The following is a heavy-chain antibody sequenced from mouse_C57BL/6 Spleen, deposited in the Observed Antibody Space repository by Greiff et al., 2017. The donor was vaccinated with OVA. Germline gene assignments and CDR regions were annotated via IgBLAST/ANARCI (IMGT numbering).Heavy chain of an antibody. CDR3: ATSYGNYPFAY. CDR2: ISNLAYSI. V-gene: IGHV5-15*01. D-gene: IGHD2-10*01. CDR1: GLTLGDNG. J-gene: IGHJ3*01. Sequence: EVQGVESGGGLLQPGGSLKLSGAASGLTLGDNGMAWVRKAPRKGPEWVAFISNLAYSIYNADTVTGRFTISRENAKNTLYLEMSSLRSEDTAMYYCATSYGNYPFAYWGQGTLVTVSA.